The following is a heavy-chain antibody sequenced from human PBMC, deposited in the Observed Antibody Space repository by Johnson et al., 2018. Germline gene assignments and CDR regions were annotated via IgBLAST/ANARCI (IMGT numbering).Heavy chain of an antibody. J-gene: IGHJ1*01. V-gene: IGHV1-69*01. CDR2: IIPIFGTA. Sequence: QVQLVQSGAEVKKPGSSVKVSCKASGGTFSSYAISWVRQAPGQGLEWMGGIIPIFGTANYAQKFQGRVTITADESTSTAFMELSSLRSEDTAGYYCSRANYDTLTGYHGAEYRQPWGQDTLVTVSS. D-gene: IGHD3-9*01. CDR1: GGTFSSYA. CDR3: SRANYDTLTGYHGAEYRQP.